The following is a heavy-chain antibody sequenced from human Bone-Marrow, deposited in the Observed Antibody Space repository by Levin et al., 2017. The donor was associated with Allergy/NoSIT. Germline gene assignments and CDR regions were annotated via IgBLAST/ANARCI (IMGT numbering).Heavy chain of an antibody. CDR1: GFTFSDYY. J-gene: IGHJ4*02. D-gene: IGHD6-19*01. Sequence: GGSLRLSCAASGFTFSDYYMSWIRQAPGKGLEWVSYISSSSSYTNYADSVKGRFTISRDNAKNSLYLQMNSLRAEDTAVYYCAGSIAVAGTGPPGLDYWGQGTLVTVSS. CDR2: ISSSSSYT. CDR3: AGSIAVAGTGPPGLDY. V-gene: IGHV3-11*06.